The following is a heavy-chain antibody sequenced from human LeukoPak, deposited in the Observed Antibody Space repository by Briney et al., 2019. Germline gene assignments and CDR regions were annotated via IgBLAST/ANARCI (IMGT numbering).Heavy chain of an antibody. CDR2: ISYDGVNE. J-gene: IGHJ4*02. CDR3: VKEGDDFWSGYHRGYFDS. D-gene: IGHD3-3*01. CDR1: GITFSSYA. Sequence: GGSLRLSCAASGITFSSYAIHWVRQAPGKGLEWVAVISYDGVNEYYADSLKGRFTISRDNSRNTLYLQMNGLSAEDTAIYYCVKEGDDFWSGYHRGYFDSWGQGTLVTVSS. V-gene: IGHV3-30-3*01.